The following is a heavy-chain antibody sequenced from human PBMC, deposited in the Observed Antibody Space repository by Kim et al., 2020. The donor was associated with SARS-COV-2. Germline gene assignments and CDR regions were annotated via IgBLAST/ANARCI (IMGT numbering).Heavy chain of an antibody. CDR1: GGSIINSGHY. D-gene: IGHD2-15*01. CDR3: ARQGNCSGGSCYSENYYDDYGLDV. Sequence: SETLSLTCSVSGGSIINSGHYWGWIRQPPGKGLEWIATIYYSGSTYYNPSLKSRVTISVDTSKNQFSLRLTSVTAADTAVYYCARQGNCSGGSCYSENYYDDYGLDVWGQGAAATVS. V-gene: IGHV4-39*01. J-gene: IGHJ6*02. CDR2: IYYSGST.